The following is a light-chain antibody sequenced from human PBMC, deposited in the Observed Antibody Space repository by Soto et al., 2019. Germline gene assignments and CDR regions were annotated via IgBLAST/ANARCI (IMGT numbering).Light chain of an antibody. Sequence: EIVLTQFPGTLSLSPGERATLSCRASQSVGGNYVAWYQQKPGQAPRVIIYAASNRASGIPDRFSGSGSGSDFTLTISRLEPEDFAVYYWQQYGTSPWAFGQGTKVEIK. CDR2: AAS. CDR3: QQYGTSPWA. J-gene: IGKJ1*01. CDR1: QSVGGNY. V-gene: IGKV3-20*01.